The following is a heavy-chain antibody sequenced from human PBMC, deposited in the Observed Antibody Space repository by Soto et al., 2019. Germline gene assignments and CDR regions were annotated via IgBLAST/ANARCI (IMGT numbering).Heavy chain of an antibody. CDR1: GGSFSGYY. D-gene: IGHD3-22*01. CDR3: ARLYPVNYDSSGSFDY. CDR2: INHSGST. J-gene: IGHJ4*02. Sequence: PSETLSLTCAVYGGSFSGYYWSWIRQPPGKGLEWIGEINHSGSTNYNPSLKSRVTISVDTSKNQFSLKLSSVTAADTAVYYCARLYPVNYDSSGSFDYWGQGTLVTVS. V-gene: IGHV4-34*01.